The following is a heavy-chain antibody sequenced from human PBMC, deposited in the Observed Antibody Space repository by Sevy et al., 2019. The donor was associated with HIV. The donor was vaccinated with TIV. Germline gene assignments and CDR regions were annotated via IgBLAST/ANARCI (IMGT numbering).Heavy chain of an antibody. V-gene: IGHV3-43*01. CDR3: AKAASTTEAFDI. CDR1: GFTVDDYT. D-gene: IGHD4-17*01. CDR2: ISWDGGST. J-gene: IGHJ3*02. Sequence: GGSLRLSCAASGFTVDDYTMHWVRQAPGKGLEWVSLISWDGGSTYYADSVKGRFTISRDNSKNSLYLQMNSLRTEDTALYYCAKAASTTEAFDIWGQGTMVTVSS.